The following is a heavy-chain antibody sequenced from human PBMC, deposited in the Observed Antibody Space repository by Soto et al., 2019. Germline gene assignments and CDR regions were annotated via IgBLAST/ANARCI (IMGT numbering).Heavy chain of an antibody. V-gene: IGHV1-18*01. J-gene: IGHJ5*02. D-gene: IGHD3-22*01. Sequence: QVQLVQSGAEVKKPGASVKVSCKASGYTFTSYGISWVRQAPGQGLEWMGWISAYNGNTNYAQKLQGRVTMTTDTSTSTAYMELRSLGSDDTAVYYCARDSPTYYYDSSGYQGANWFDPWGQGTLVTVSS. CDR3: ARDSPTYYYDSSGYQGANWFDP. CDR2: ISAYNGNT. CDR1: GYTFTSYG.